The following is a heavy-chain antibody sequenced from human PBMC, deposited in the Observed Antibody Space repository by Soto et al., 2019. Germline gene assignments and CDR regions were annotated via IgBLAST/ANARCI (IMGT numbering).Heavy chain of an antibody. J-gene: IGHJ6*04. V-gene: IGHV3-74*01. CDR3: ARGWFGPDV. CDR1: GFTLSGRS. D-gene: IGHD3-10*01. CDR2: IDNAGTDS. Sequence: EVQLVESGGGLVQPGGSLRLSCAASGFTLSGRSMHWVRQAPGKGLVWVSGIDNAGTDSTYADSVKGRFTSSRDNAKNMLYVQLYCLRGEDTAVYYCARGWFGPDVWGKGTPVTVSS.